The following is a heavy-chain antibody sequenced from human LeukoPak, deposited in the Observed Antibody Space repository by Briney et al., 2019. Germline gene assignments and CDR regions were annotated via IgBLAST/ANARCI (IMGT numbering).Heavy chain of an antibody. CDR2: IYSGGST. CDR3: ARDRGEDSSGVYYGMDV. D-gene: IGHD6-19*01. CDR1: GFTVSSSY. Sequence: PGGSLRLSCAASGFTVSSSYMSWVRQAPGKGLEWVSVIYSGGSTYYADSVKGRFTISRDNSKNTLYLQMNSLRAEDTAVYYCARDRGEDSSGVYYGMDVWGQGTTVTVSS. V-gene: IGHV3-53*01. J-gene: IGHJ6*02.